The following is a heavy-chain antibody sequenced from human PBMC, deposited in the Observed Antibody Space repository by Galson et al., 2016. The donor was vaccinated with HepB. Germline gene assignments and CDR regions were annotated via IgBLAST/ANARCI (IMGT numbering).Heavy chain of an antibody. CDR2: INHSGST. CDR3: AGVVVAATNWFDP. Sequence: SETLSLTCGVSGGSFNAYYWSWIRQSPGKGLEWIGEINHSGSTKYNPSLKSRVTISVDTSKNQFSLKLTSMTAADTAVYYCAGVVVAATNWFDPWGQGTLVTVSS. D-gene: IGHD2-15*01. CDR1: GGSFNAYY. J-gene: IGHJ5*02. V-gene: IGHV4-34*01.